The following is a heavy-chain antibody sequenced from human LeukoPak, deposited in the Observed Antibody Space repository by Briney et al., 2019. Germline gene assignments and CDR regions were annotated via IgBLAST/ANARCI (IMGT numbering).Heavy chain of an antibody. D-gene: IGHD1-1*01. J-gene: IGHJ4*02. CDR2: IYYSGST. CDR3: ARDLQAGTTSS. Sequence: PSETLSLTCTVSGGSISSSSYYWGWIRQPPGKGLEWIGSIYYSGSTYYSPSLKSRVTISVDTSKNQFSLKLSSVTAADTAVYYCARDLQAGTTSSWGQGTLVTVSS. CDR1: GGSISSSSYY. V-gene: IGHV4-39*07.